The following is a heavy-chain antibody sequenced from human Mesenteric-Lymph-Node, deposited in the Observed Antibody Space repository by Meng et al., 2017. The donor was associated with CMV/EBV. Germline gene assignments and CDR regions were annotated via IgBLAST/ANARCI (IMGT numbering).Heavy chain of an antibody. CDR1: GFAFNNYP. J-gene: IGHJ6*02. Sequence: GESLKISCAASGFAFNNYPMAWVRQAPGMGPEWISTISSAADKAYYKDSVKGRFTISRDNSGNSLSLQMNSLRAGDTATYYCAKYISSTYYAYGLDVWGHGTTVTVSS. CDR2: ISSAADKA. D-gene: IGHD1-14*01. CDR3: AKYISSTYYAYGLDV. V-gene: IGHV3-23*01.